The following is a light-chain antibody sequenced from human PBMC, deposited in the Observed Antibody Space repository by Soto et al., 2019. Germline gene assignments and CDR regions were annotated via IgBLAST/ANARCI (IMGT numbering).Light chain of an antibody. J-gene: IGLJ1*01. V-gene: IGLV1-51*01. Sequence: QSVLTQPRSVSAAPGQKVTISCSGDSSNIGNNHVSWYQQVPGTAPKLLIYDNNQRPSGVSDRFSGSKSGTSASLGITGLQTGDEADYYCGTWDDSLSACVFASGTKVTVL. CDR2: DNN. CDR3: GTWDDSLSACV. CDR1: SSNIGNNH.